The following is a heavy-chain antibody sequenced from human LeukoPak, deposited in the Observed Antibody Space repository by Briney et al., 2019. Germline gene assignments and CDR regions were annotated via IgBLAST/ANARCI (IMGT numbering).Heavy chain of an antibody. CDR3: ARGPVTTFDY. D-gene: IGHD4-17*01. V-gene: IGHV1-69*04. CDR1: GGTFSSYA. CDR2: IIPILGIA. J-gene: IGHJ4*02. Sequence: SVKVSCKVSGGTFSSYAISWVRQAPGQGLEWMGRIIPILGIANYAQKFQGRVTITADKSTSTAYMELSSLRSEDTAVYYCARGPVTTFDYWGQGTLVTVSS.